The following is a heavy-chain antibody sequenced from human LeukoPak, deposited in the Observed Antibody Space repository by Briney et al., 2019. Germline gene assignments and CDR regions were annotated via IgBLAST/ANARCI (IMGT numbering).Heavy chain of an antibody. D-gene: IGHD5-12*01. CDR3: ARRGGYSGYDFNI. V-gene: IGHV1-2*02. CDR1: GYTFTGYY. CDR2: INPNSGGT. J-gene: IGHJ4*02. Sequence: GASVTVSCKASGYTFTGYYMHWVRQAPGQGLEWMGWINPNSGGTNYAQEFQGRVTMTRDTSISTAYMELSRLRSDDTAVYYCARRGGYSGYDFNIWGQGTLVTVSS.